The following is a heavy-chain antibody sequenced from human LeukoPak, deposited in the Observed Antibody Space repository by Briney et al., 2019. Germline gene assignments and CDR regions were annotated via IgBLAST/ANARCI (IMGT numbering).Heavy chain of an antibody. CDR3: ARDIVVVVAAHEGYYYYGMDV. CDR2: INAGNGNT. V-gene: IGHV1-3*01. Sequence: ASVKVSCKASGYTFTSYAMHWVRQAPGQRLEWMGWINAGNGNTKYSQKFQGRATITRDTSASTAYMELSSLRSEDTAVYYCARDIVVVVAAHEGYYYYGMDVWGQGTTVTVSS. D-gene: IGHD2-15*01. CDR1: GYTFTSYA. J-gene: IGHJ6*02.